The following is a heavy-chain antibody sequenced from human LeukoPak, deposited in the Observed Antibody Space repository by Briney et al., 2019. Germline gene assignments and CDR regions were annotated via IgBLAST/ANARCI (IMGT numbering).Heavy chain of an antibody. J-gene: IGHJ5*02. CDR2: IYYSGST. V-gene: IGHV4-39*01. Sequence: ESSETLSLTCTVSGGSISSSSYYWGWLRQPPGKGLEWIGSIYYSGSTYYNPSLKSRVTISVDTSKNQFSLKLSSVTAADTAVYYCASSGGLNWFDPWGQGTLVTVSS. D-gene: IGHD5-12*01. CDR1: GGSISSSSYY. CDR3: ASSGGLNWFDP.